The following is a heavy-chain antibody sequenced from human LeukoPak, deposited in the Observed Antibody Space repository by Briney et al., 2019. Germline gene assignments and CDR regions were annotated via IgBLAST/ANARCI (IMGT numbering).Heavy chain of an antibody. CDR2: MNPNNDYT. Sequence: GASVKVSCKASGYTFTSYDINWVRQATGQGLEWMGWMNPNNDYTGYAQKFQGRVTMTRNTSISTAYMELSSLRSEDTAVYYCARDNSVRDEAWWLNPWGQGTLVTVSS. CDR3: ARDNSVRDEAWWLNP. D-gene: IGHD5-24*01. V-gene: IGHV1-8*01. CDR1: GYTFTSYD. J-gene: IGHJ5*02.